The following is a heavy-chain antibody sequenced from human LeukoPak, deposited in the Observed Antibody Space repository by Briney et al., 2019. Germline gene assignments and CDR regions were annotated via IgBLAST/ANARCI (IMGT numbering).Heavy chain of an antibody. Sequence: GGSLRLSCAASGFTFSSYGMHWVRQAPGKGLEWVAVISYDGSNKYYADSVKGRFTISRDNSKNTLYLQMNSLRVEDTAVYYCAKDRGITSERYYFDYWGQGTLVTVSS. CDR3: AKDRGITSERYYFDY. J-gene: IGHJ4*02. CDR1: GFTFSSYG. D-gene: IGHD3-3*01. V-gene: IGHV3-30*18. CDR2: ISYDGSNK.